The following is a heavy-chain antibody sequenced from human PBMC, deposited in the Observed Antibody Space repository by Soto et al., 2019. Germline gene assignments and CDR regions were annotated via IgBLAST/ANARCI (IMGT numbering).Heavy chain of an antibody. CDR3: ARNYDILTGYSNTPYYYYYGMDV. CDR2: INHSGST. Sequence: PSETLSLTCAVYGGSFSGYYWSWIRQPPGKGLEWIGEINHSGSTNYNPSLKSRVTISVDTSKNQFSLKLSSVTAADTAVYYCARNYDILTGYSNTPYYYYYGMDVWGQGTTVTVSS. V-gene: IGHV4-34*01. J-gene: IGHJ6*02. D-gene: IGHD3-9*01. CDR1: GGSFSGYY.